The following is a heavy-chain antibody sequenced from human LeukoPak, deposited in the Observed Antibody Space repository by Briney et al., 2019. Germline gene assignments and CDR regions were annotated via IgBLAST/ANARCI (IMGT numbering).Heavy chain of an antibody. CDR3: ARLSYDSSGYSQGVDY. D-gene: IGHD3-22*01. Sequence: PSETLSLTCAVYGGSFSGYYWSWIRQPPGKGLEWIGEINHSGSTNYNPSLKSRVTISVDTSKNQFSLKLSSVTAADTAVYYCARLSYDSSGYSQGVDYWGQGTLVTVSS. J-gene: IGHJ4*02. CDR1: GGSFSGYY. V-gene: IGHV4-34*01. CDR2: INHSGST.